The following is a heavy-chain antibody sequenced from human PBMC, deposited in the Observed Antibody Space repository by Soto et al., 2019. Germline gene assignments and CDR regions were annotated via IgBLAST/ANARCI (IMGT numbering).Heavy chain of an antibody. J-gene: IGHJ4*02. CDR1: GYSFTAYG. V-gene: IGHV1-18*01. CDR2: VGTNNANT. Sequence: QVQLVQSGPEVKMPGASVKVSCKTSGYSFTAYGLAWLRQAPGQRPEWLGWVGTNNANTNYAQKFQGRVTMTTDRSTTTTYMELRSLRSDDTAVYYCARELNTDSSAYYSFAHWGQGTLVTVSS. D-gene: IGHD3-22*01. CDR3: ARELNTDSSAYYSFAH.